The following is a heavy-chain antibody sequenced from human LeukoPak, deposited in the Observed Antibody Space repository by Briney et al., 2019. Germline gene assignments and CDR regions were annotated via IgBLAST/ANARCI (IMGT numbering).Heavy chain of an antibody. Sequence: SQTLSLTCTVSGGSISSGSYYWNWIRQPAGKGLEWIGEIYHSGSTNYNPSLKSRVTISVDKSKNQFSLKLSSVTAADTAVYYCAREGMLSMVRGVIMPEVWFDPWGQGTLATVSS. CDR1: GGSISSGSYY. CDR3: AREGMLSMVRGVIMPEVWFDP. V-gene: IGHV4-61*09. J-gene: IGHJ5*02. D-gene: IGHD3-10*01. CDR2: IYHSGST.